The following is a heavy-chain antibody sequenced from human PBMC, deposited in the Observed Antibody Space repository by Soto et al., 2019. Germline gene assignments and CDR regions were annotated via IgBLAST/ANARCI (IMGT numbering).Heavy chain of an antibody. Sequence: SETLSLTCTVSGGSISXHYWSWIRQPAGKGLEWIGRIYASGSTNYNPSLKSRVTMSLDTSRNQFSLKLTSVTAADTAMYYCARAGGYEVQGSNWFGPWGRGILVTVSS. J-gene: IGHJ5*02. CDR1: GGSISXHY. CDR2: IYASGST. D-gene: IGHD5-12*01. V-gene: IGHV4-4*07. CDR3: ARAGGYEVQGSNWFGP.